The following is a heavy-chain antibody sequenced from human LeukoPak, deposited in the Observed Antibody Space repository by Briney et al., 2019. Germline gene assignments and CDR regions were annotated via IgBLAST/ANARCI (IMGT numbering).Heavy chain of an antibody. Sequence: SVKVSCKASGGTFSSYAISWVRQAPGQGLEWMGGIIPIFGTANYAQKFQGRVTITTDESTSTAYMELSSLRSDDTAVYYCARVDTALQDYYMDVWGKGTTVTVSS. CDR1: GGTFSSYA. CDR2: IIPIFGTA. J-gene: IGHJ6*03. D-gene: IGHD5-18*01. CDR3: ARVDTALQDYYMDV. V-gene: IGHV1-69*05.